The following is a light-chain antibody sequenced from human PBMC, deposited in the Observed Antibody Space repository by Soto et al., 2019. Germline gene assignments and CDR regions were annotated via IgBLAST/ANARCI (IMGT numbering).Light chain of an antibody. Sequence: QSALTQPPSASGSPGQSVTISCTGTSSDVGGYNYVSWYQQHPGKAPKLIIYEVSQRPSGVPDRFSGSRSGNTASLTVSGLQAEDEGDYYCSSYAGSNNLGVFGGGTQVTVL. CDR3: SSYAGSNNLGV. CDR1: SSDVGGYNY. J-gene: IGLJ2*01. CDR2: EVS. V-gene: IGLV2-8*01.